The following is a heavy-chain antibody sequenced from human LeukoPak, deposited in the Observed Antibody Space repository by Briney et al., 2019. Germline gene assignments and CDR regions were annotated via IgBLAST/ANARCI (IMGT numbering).Heavy chain of an antibody. CDR2: ISHDGSNI. J-gene: IGHJ5*02. CDR1: GFTFSSHG. Sequence: GGSLRLSCAASGFTFSSHGMHWVRQAPGKGLEWVAVISHDGSNIHYGDSVKGRFTISRDNSKNTLYLQMNSLRAEDTAVYYCAKDPYRVVVATGNYLDPWGQGTLVTVSS. CDR3: AKDPYRVVVATGNYLDP. D-gene: IGHD2-15*01. V-gene: IGHV3-30*18.